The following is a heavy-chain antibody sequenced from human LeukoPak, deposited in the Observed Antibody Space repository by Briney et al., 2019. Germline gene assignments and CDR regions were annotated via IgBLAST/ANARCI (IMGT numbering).Heavy chain of an antibody. CDR3: ARHAPIDLWSGYQFDS. CDR2: IYYTGRT. V-gene: IGHV4-39*01. CDR1: VDSLSDINHY. D-gene: IGHD3-3*01. Sequence: PSETLSLTCTVSVDSLSDINHYWGWIRQPPGKELEWVGNIYYTGRTFYNPSLKGRVTTSRDPSKNQFSLKLSSLTTAGTDFYLRARHAPIDLWSGYQFDSWGQGTLITASS. J-gene: IGHJ4*02.